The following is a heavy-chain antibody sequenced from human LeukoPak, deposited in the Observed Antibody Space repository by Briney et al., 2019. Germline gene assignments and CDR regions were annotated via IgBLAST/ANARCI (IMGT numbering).Heavy chain of an antibody. Sequence: GGSLRLSCAASGFTFSSYAMSWVRQAPGKGLEWVSSLSGSGYSAYYADSVKGRFTISRHNSENTLYLQVNSLRAEDTAVYYCAKPLFYYYDNSDYWGQGTLVTVSS. CDR1: GFTFSSYA. V-gene: IGHV3-23*01. D-gene: IGHD3-22*01. CDR2: LSGSGYSA. J-gene: IGHJ4*02. CDR3: AKPLFYYYDNSDY.